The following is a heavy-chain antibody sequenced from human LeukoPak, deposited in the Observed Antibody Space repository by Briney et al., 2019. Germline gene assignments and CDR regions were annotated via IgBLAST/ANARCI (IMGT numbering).Heavy chain of an antibody. V-gene: IGHV1-2*02. D-gene: IGHD3-3*01. CDR3: ARVFYLGNFLEGSSFDI. J-gene: IGHJ3*02. CDR1: GYTFTGYY. CDR2: INPNSGGT. Sequence: ASVKVSCKASGYTFTGYYMHWVRQAPGQGLEWMGWINPNSGGTNYAQKFQGRVTMTRDTSISTAYMELSRLRSDDTAVYYCARVFYLGNFLEGSSFDIWGQGTMVTVSS.